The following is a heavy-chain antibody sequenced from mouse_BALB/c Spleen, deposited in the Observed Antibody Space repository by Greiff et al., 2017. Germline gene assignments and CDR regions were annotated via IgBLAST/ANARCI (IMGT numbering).Heavy chain of an antibody. V-gene: IGHV5-15*02. J-gene: IGHJ2*01. Sequence: EVKLVESGGGLVQPGGSRKLSCAASGFTFSDYGMAWVRQAPGKGPEWVAFISNLAYSIYYADTVTGRFTISRENAKNTLYLEMSSLRSEDTAMYYCARLTGAYYFDDWGQGTTLTVSS. CDR3: ARLTGAYYFDD. D-gene: IGHD4-1*01. CDR1: GFTFSDYG. CDR2: ISNLAYSI.